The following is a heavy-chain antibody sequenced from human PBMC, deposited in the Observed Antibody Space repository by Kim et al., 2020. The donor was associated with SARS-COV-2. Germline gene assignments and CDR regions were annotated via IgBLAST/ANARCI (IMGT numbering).Heavy chain of an antibody. V-gene: IGHV4-59*13. D-gene: IGHD1-26*01. Sequence: SETLSLSCTVSGGSMSSDYWNWIRQPPGKGLEYIGYISYSGSTNYNPSLKSRVTISLDTSKTQFSLKLTSVTAAYTAVYYCARGYYTGTYTNWFDPWGQGTLVTVSS. CDR3: ARGYYTGTYTNWFDP. CDR2: ISYSGST. CDR1: GGSMSSDY. J-gene: IGHJ5*02.